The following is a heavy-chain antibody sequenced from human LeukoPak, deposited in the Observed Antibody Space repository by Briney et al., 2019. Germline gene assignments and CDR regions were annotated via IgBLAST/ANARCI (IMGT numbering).Heavy chain of an antibody. CDR3: ARQVGATEIDY. CDR2: IYYSGST. Sequence: SETLSLTCTVSGGSISSYYWRWIRQPPGKGLEWIGYIYYSGSTNYNPSLKSRVTISVDTSKNQFSLKLSSVTAADTAAYYCARQVGATEIDYWGQGTLVTVS. CDR1: GGSISSYY. D-gene: IGHD1-26*01. V-gene: IGHV4-59*08. J-gene: IGHJ4*02.